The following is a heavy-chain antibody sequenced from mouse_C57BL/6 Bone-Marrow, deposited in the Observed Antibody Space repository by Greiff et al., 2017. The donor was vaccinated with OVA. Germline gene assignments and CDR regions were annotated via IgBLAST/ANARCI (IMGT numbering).Heavy chain of an antibody. J-gene: IGHJ1*03. CDR3: TRYGYSLWYFDV. D-gene: IGHD2-12*01. CDR2: IDPETGGS. Sequence: QVQLQQSGAELVRPGASVTLSCKASGYTFTDYEMHWVKQTPVHGLEWIGAIDPETGGSAYNQKFKGKAILTADKSSSTAYMELRSLTSEDSAVYYCTRYGYSLWYFDVWGTGTTVTVSS. V-gene: IGHV1-15*01. CDR1: GYTFTDYE.